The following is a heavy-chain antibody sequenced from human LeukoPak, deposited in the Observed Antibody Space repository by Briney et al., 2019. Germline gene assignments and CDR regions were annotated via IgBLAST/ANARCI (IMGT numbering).Heavy chain of an antibody. CDR1: GYTFTSYY. CDR2: INPSGGST. D-gene: IGHD3-22*01. V-gene: IGHV1-46*01. CDR3: ARGLDYYDSSGYSIDY. J-gene: IGHJ4*02. Sequence: ASVTVSCKASGYTFTSYYMHWVRQAPGQGLEWMGIINPSGGSTSYAQKFQGRVTMTRDMSTSTVYMELSSLRSEDTAVYYCARGLDYYDSSGYSIDYWGQGTLVTVSS.